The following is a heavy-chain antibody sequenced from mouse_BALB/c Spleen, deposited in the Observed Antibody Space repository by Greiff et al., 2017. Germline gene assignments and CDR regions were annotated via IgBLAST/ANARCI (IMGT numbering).Heavy chain of an antibody. CDR1: GFTFSSYT. D-gene: IGHD1-1*01. V-gene: IGHV5-6-4*01. CDR2: ISSGGSYT. Sequence: DVKLVESGGGLVKPGGSLKLSCAASGFTFSSYTMSWVRPTPEKRLEWVATISSGGSYTYYPDSVKGRFTISRDNAKNTLYLQMSSLKSEDTAMYYCTRDYYYGSSSYAMDYWGQGTSVTVSS. J-gene: IGHJ4*01. CDR3: TRDYYYGSSSYAMDY.